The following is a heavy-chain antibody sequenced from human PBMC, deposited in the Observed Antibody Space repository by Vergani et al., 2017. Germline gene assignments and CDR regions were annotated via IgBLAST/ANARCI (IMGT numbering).Heavy chain of an antibody. CDR1: GGSISSSSYY. J-gene: IGHJ4*02. D-gene: IGHD6-13*01. Sequence: QLQLQESGPGLVKPSETLSLTCTVSGGSISSSSYYWSWIRQPPGKGLEWIGYIYYSGSTNYNPSLKSRVTISVDTSKNQFSLKLSSVTAADTAVYYCARTSSSWRNFDYWGQGTLVTVSS. CDR3: ARTSSSWRNFDY. V-gene: IGHV4-61*01. CDR2: IYYSGST.